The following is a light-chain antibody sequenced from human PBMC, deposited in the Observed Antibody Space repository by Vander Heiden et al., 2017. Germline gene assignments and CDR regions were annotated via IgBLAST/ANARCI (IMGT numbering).Light chain of an antibody. Sequence: EILMTQSPANLSVSPGERATLSCRASQSVSSNLAWYQQKPGQAPRLLIYGASTRATGIPARFSGSGSGTEFTLTISSLQSEDFAVYYCQQYNNWPPWTFGQGTKVEIK. CDR3: QQYNNWPPWT. CDR2: GAS. CDR1: QSVSSN. V-gene: IGKV3-15*01. J-gene: IGKJ1*01.